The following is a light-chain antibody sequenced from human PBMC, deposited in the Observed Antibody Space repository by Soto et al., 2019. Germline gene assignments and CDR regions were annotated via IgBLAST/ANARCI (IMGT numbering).Light chain of an antibody. J-gene: IGLJ1*01. CDR3: SSYTSSSTRV. CDR1: SSDIGAYDY. Sequence: QSALAQPASVSGSPGQSIAISCTGTSSDIGAYDYVSWYQQFPGKPPKLIIYEVSHRPSGVSDRFSGSKSVNTATLTISRLQAEDEADYYCSSYTSSSTRVFGTGTKLTVL. CDR2: EVS. V-gene: IGLV2-14*03.